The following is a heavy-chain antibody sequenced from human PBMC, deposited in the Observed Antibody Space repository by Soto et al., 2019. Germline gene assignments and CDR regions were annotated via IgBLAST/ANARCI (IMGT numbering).Heavy chain of an antibody. CDR1: GYTFTSYA. V-gene: IGHV1-3*01. CDR3: ARDRVTIFGVVIFSPNNWFDP. D-gene: IGHD3-3*01. J-gene: IGHJ5*02. CDR2: INAGNGNT. Sequence: QVQLVQSGAEVKKPGASVKVSCKASGYTFTSYAMHWVRQAPGQRLEWMGWINAGNGNTKYSQKFQGRVTITRDTSARTAYMELSSLRSEDTAVYYCARDRVTIFGVVIFSPNNWFDPWGQGTLVTVSS.